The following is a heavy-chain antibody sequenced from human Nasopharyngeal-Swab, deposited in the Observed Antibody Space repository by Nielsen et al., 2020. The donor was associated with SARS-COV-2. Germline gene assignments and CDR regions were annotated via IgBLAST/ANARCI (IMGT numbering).Heavy chain of an antibody. Sequence: GGSLRLSCVASGFTFSSFWMHWVRQVPGKGLVWISRISGDGSSTSYADSVKGRLTISRDNAKNTLYLQINTLTGEDTAVYHCARGSGPHGSWDYWGQGTLVTDSS. CDR3: ARGSGPHGSWDY. V-gene: IGHV3-74*01. D-gene: IGHD1-26*01. CDR1: GFTFSSFW. CDR2: ISGDGSST. J-gene: IGHJ4*02.